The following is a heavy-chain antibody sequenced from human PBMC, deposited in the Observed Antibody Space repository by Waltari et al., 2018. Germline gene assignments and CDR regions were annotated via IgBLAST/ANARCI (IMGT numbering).Heavy chain of an antibody. CDR1: GFIFCASR. J-gene: IGHJ4*02. CDR3: IRVDYYVSGTYAVDN. D-gene: IGHD3-10*01. V-gene: IGHV3-73*02. Sequence: EVQLMECGGRLVQPGGSLNLSCAASGFIFCASRIHWVRQDSGKGLEGVGRIISKANSYATAYDEVVKGRFTISRDDSKNTAYLEMNSLKTEDTAVYYCIRVDYYVSGTYAVDNWGQGTLVTVSS. CDR2: IISKANSYAT.